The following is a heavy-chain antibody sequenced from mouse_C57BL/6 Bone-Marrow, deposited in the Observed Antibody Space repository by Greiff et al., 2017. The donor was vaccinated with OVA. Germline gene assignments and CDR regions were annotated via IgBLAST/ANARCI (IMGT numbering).Heavy chain of an antibody. J-gene: IGHJ3*01. Sequence: VQLQQPGAELVKPGASVKMSCKASGYTFTSYWITWVKQRPGQGLEWIGDIYPGSGSTNYNEKFKSKATLTVDTSSSTAYMQLSSLTSEDSAVYYCARYGLYLSSFAYWGQGTLVTVSA. D-gene: IGHD1-2*01. V-gene: IGHV1-55*01. CDR2: IYPGSGST. CDR1: GYTFTSYW. CDR3: ARYGLYLSSFAY.